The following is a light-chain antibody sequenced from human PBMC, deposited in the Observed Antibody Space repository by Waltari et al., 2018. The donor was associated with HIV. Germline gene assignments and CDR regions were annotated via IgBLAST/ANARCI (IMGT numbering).Light chain of an antibody. Sequence: IQMTQSPSSLSASVGDRVTITCRASQSVSRYLNWYQQKPGKPPKLVIYGASNLQAGVPSRFSGSGSGTDFTLNIISLQPEDFASYYCQQSYITFTFGQGTKQQI. CDR3: QQSYITFT. CDR1: QSVSRY. J-gene: IGKJ2*01. V-gene: IGKV1-39*01. CDR2: GAS.